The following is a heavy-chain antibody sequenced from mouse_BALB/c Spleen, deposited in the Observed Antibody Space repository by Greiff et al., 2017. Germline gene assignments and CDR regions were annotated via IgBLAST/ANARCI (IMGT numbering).Heavy chain of an antibody. V-gene: IGHV10-3*03. CDR1: GFTFNTYA. CDR2: IRSKSNNYAT. Sequence: EVQRVESGGGLVQPKGSLKLSCAASGFTFNTYAMHWVCQAPGKGLEWVARIRSKSNNYATYYADSVKDRFTISRDDSQSMLYLQMNNLKTEDTAMYYCVREAYYYAMDYWGQGTSVTVSS. J-gene: IGHJ4*01. CDR3: VREAYYYAMDY.